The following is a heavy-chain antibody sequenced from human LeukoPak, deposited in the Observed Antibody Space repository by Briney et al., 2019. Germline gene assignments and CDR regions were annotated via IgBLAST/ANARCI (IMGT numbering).Heavy chain of an antibody. CDR2: IYHSGST. V-gene: IGHV4-4*02. CDR1: GDSISSSNW. Sequence: SETLSLTCAVSGDSISSSNWWSWVRQPPGKGLEWIGEIYHSGSTNYNPSLKSRVTISVDTSKNQFSLKLSSVTAADTAVYYCARLRDYYDSSGIGYFDYWGQGTLVTVSS. CDR3: ARLRDYYDSSGIGYFDY. J-gene: IGHJ4*02. D-gene: IGHD3-22*01.